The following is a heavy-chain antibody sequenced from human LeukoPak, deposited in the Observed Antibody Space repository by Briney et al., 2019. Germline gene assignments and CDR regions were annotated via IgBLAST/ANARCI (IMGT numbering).Heavy chain of an antibody. CDR1: GGTFSSYA. V-gene: IGHV1-69*05. D-gene: IGHD3-16*01. CDR3: ARDEGIMIPLGGAPEPFDY. Sequence: ASVKVSCKASGGTFSSYAISWVRQAPGQGLEWMGRIIPIFGTANYAQKFQGRVTITTDESTSTAYMELSSLRSEDTAVYYCARDEGIMIPLGGAPEPFDYWGQGTLVTVSS. J-gene: IGHJ4*02. CDR2: IIPIFGTA.